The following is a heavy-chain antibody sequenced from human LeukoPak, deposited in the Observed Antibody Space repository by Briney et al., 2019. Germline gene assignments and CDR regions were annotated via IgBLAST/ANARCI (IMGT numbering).Heavy chain of an antibody. D-gene: IGHD3-10*01. CDR2: INWNSDTI. V-gene: IGHV3-9*03. CDR3: VKSPRGAVWYYFDY. J-gene: IGHJ4*02. Sequence: PGGSLNLSCVASGLTFDNYAIHWFRKAPGKPLERFSGINWNSDTIKYADSVKGRFTISRDNAKSSLYLQMNSLRAEDMALYFCVKSPRGAVWYYFDYWGQGTLVTVSS. CDR1: GLTFDNYA.